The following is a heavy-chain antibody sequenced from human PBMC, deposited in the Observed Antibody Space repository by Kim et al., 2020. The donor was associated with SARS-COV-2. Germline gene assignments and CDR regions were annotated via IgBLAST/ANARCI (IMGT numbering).Heavy chain of an antibody. CDR2: IYYSGST. J-gene: IGHJ6*02. CDR3: ARHESGGHYYYGMDV. D-gene: IGHD3-10*01. CDR1: GGSISSSSYY. V-gene: IGHV4-39*01. Sequence: SETLSLTCTVSGGSISSSSYYWGWIRQPPGKGLEWIGSIYYSGSTYYNPSLKSRVTISVDTSKNQFSLKLSSVTAADTAVYYCARHESGGHYYYGMDVWGQGTTVTVSS.